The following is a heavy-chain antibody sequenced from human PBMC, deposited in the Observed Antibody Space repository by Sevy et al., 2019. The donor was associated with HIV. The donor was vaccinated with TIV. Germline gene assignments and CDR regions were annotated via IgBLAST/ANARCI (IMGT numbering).Heavy chain of an antibody. J-gene: IGHJ4*02. Sequence: GGSLRLSCAASGFTFSSYAMSWVRQAPGKGLEWLSYISGSGTTIYYADSVKGRFTISRDSVKNSLYLQMNSLKAEDTAVYYCARDPAYFDSSGYYDYWGQGSQVTVSS. D-gene: IGHD3-22*01. V-gene: IGHV3-48*01. CDR3: ARDPAYFDSSGYYDY. CDR1: GFTFSSYA. CDR2: ISGSGTTI.